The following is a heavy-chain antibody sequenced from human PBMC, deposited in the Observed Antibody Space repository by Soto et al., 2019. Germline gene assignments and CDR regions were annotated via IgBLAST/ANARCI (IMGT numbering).Heavy chain of an antibody. CDR2: IYYSGST. Sequence: SETLSLTCTVSGGSISSSSYYWGWIRQPPGKGLEWIGSIYYSGSTYYNPSLKSRVTISVDTSKNQFSLKLNSVTAADTAVYYCARQTYSSSASFDFWGQGTLVTVSS. J-gene: IGHJ4*02. CDR1: GGSISSSSYY. D-gene: IGHD6-6*01. CDR3: ARQTYSSSASFDF. V-gene: IGHV4-39*01.